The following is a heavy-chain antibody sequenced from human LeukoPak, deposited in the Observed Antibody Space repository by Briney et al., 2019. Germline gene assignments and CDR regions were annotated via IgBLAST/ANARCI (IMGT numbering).Heavy chain of an antibody. CDR1: GYTFTSYD. Sequence: ASVKVSCKASGYTFTSYDINWVRQATGQGLEWMGWMNPNSGNTGFAQKFQGRVTITRNTSINTAYMELSSLRSEDTAVYYCARVDLYYDSSGYSQAANDYWGQGTLVTVSP. CDR2: MNPNSGNT. J-gene: IGHJ4*02. V-gene: IGHV1-8*01. CDR3: ARVDLYYDSSGYSQAANDY. D-gene: IGHD3-22*01.